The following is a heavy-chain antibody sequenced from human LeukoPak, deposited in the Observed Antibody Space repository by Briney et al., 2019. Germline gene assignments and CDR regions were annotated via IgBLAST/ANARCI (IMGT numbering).Heavy chain of an antibody. V-gene: IGHV4-39*01. CDR3: ARSGHDYGDYDFDY. Sequence: SETLSLTCAVSGGSISSNSYYWGWIRQPPGKGLEWIGSIYYSGSTYYNPSLKSRVTISVDTSKNQFSLKLSSVTAADTAVYYCARSGHDYGDYDFDYWGQGTLVTVSP. D-gene: IGHD4-17*01. CDR1: GGSISSNSYY. J-gene: IGHJ4*02. CDR2: IYYSGST.